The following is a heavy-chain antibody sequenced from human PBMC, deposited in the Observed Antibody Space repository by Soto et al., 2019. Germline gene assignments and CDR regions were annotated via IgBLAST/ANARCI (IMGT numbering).Heavy chain of an antibody. J-gene: IGHJ6*02. CDR3: ARGNHYYGMDV. CDR2: ISHSGAT. Sequence: SETLSLTCAVYGGSFADYYWTWIRQPPGKGLEWIGEISHSGATNYNPSLKSRVTISEDTSKNQVSLKVTSVTAADTAVFYCARGNHYYGMDVWGQGTTVTVSS. V-gene: IGHV4-34*01. CDR1: GGSFADYY.